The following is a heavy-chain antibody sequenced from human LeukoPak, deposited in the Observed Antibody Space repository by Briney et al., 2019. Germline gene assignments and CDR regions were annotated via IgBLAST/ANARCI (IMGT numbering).Heavy chain of an antibody. CDR1: GFTFSSYW. CDR3: AGGAGWLIDY. CDR2: IRQDGSEK. Sequence: KTGGSLRLSCAASGFTFSSYWMNWVRQAPGKGLEWVANIRQDGSEKNYVDSVKGRFTISRDNAKNSLFLQMDSLRAEDTAVYYCAGGAGWLIDYWGQGTLVTVSS. V-gene: IGHV3-7*03. J-gene: IGHJ4*02. D-gene: IGHD3-16*01.